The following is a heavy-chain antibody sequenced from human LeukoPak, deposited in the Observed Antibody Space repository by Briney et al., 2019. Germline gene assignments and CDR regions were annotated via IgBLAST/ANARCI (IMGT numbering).Heavy chain of an antibody. Sequence: ASVKVSCKASGYTFIDYWIHWVRQAPGQGLEWMGRINPNSGATNYAQNFQGRVTMTGDTSISTAYLELSRLKSDDTAVYYCARACSGGTCYSDNWFDPWGQGTLVTVSS. CDR3: ARACSGGTCYSDNWFDP. CDR2: INPNSGAT. V-gene: IGHV1-2*06. J-gene: IGHJ5*02. CDR1: GYTFIDYW. D-gene: IGHD2-15*01.